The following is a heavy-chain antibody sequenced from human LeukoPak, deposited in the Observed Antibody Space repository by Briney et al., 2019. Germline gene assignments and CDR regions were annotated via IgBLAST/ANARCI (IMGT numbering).Heavy chain of an antibody. D-gene: IGHD3-10*01. V-gene: IGHV1-46*01. CDR1: GYTFTSYY. Sequence: ASVKVSCKASGYTFTSYYMHWVRQAPGQGLEWMGIINPSGGSTSYAQKFQGRVTMTRDMSTSTVYMELSSLRSEDTAVYYCARAEPDERITMVRAIYYYYYMDVWGKGTTVTVSS. CDR2: INPSGGST. J-gene: IGHJ6*03. CDR3: ARAEPDERITMVRAIYYYYYMDV.